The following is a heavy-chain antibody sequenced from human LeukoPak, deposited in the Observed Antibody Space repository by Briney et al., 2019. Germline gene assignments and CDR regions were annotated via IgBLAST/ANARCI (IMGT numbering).Heavy chain of an antibody. Sequence: GSLRLSCAASGFTFSSYSMNWVRQPPGKGLEWIGEINHSGSTNYNPSLKSRVTISVDTSKNQFSLKLSSVTAADTAAYYCARARRGNWFDPWGQGTLVTVSS. CDR3: ARARRGNWFDP. CDR2: INHSGST. J-gene: IGHJ5*02. V-gene: IGHV4-34*01. CDR1: GFTFSSYS.